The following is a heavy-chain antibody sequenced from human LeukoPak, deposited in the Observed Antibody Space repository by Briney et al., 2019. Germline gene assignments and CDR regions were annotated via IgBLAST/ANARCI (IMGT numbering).Heavy chain of an antibody. CDR2: ISYDGSNK. CDR1: GFTFSNYG. D-gene: IGHD3-9*01. Sequence: GGSLRLSCAASGFTFSNYGMHWVRQAPGKGLEWVAVISYDGSNKHYADSVKGRFTISRDNSKNTPYLQMNSLRAEDTAVYYCAKAYDILDYYYYYMDVWGKGTTVTISS. V-gene: IGHV3-30*18. J-gene: IGHJ6*03. CDR3: AKAYDILDYYYYYMDV.